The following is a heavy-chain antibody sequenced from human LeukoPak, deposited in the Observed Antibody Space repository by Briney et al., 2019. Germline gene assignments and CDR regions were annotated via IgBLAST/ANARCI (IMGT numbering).Heavy chain of an antibody. CDR2: INHSGST. D-gene: IGHD3-10*01. V-gene: IGHV4-34*01. CDR3: ARGQERFGELLLEGFDY. CDR1: GGSFSGYY. Sequence: SETLSLTCAVYGGSFSGYYWSWIRQPPGKGLEWIGEINHSGSTNYNPPLKSRVTISVDTSKNQFSLKLSSVTAADTAVYYCARGQERFGELLLEGFDYWGQGTLVTVSS. J-gene: IGHJ4*02.